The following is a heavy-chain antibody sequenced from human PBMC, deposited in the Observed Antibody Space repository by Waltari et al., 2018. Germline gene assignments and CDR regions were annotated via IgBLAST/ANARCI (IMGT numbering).Heavy chain of an antibody. J-gene: IGHJ5*02. V-gene: IGHV3-23*01. D-gene: IGHD1-1*01. CDR2: INSGGDST. CDR3: ARGINESFEP. Sequence: EVQVLESGGGLAQPGGSLRLSCEASGFTFGNYAMRWVRQAPGKGLECVSGINSGGDSTAYVDSVKGRFTISRDNSKNTLYLQMNSLRVEDTALYYCARGINESFEPWGQGTLVTVSS. CDR1: GFTFGNYA.